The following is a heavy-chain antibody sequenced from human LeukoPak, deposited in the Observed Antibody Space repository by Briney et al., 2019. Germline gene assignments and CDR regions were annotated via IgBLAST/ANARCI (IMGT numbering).Heavy chain of an antibody. CDR3: ARVGDMEAFGI. V-gene: IGHV3-33*01. CDR2: MWYDGRNK. D-gene: IGHD3-16*01. J-gene: IGHJ3*02. Sequence: PGRSLRLSCAASGFTLSSFGMVWVRQAPGKGLEWVTLMWYDGRNKYYADSVKGRFTISRDNSKNTVYLQMNSLRGEDTAVYYCARVGDMEAFGIWGQGTRVTVSS. CDR1: GFTLSSFG.